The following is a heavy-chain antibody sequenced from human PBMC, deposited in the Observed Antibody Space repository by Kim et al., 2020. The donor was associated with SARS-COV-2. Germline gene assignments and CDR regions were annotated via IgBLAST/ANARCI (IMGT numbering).Heavy chain of an antibody. CDR3: ATCLQSPFDY. Sequence: GGSLRLSCRTSGFTFSSHAMMWVRQTPEKGLEWVATIDGPTTNTHYPDSVKGRFTISRDNSKNTVYLQMNSLKAEDTAVYYCATCLQSPFDYCVQGTLVT. V-gene: IGHV3-23*01. CDR2: IDGPTTNT. CDR1: GFTFSSHA. J-gene: IGHJ4*02.